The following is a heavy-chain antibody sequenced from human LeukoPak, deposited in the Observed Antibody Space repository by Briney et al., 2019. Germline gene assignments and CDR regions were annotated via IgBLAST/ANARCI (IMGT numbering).Heavy chain of an antibody. CDR2: IYYSGGT. Sequence: SETLSLTCTVSGGSISSSSYYWGWIRQPPGKGLEWIGSIYYSGGTYYNPSLKSRVTISVDTSKNQFSLKLSSVTAADTAVYYCARLGLWWFPSLDYWGQGTLVTVSS. J-gene: IGHJ4*02. V-gene: IGHV4-39*07. CDR1: GGSISSSSYY. CDR3: ARLGLWWFPSLDY. D-gene: IGHD2-21*01.